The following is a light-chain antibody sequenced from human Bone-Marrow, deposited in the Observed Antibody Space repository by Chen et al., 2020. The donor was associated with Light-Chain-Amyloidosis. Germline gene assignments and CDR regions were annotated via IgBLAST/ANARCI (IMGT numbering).Light chain of an antibody. CDR3: QLYGSSLT. CDR2: GAL. Sequence: EFVLTQSPDPLSVSPGERATLSCRASQSVSGSYLACYRHNTGQAPRLLIYGALYRATGIPHRFSGSGSGTDFTLTISRLEPEDFAVYYCQLYGSSLTFGQGTKVEIK. V-gene: IGKV3-20*01. CDR1: QSVSGSY. J-gene: IGKJ1*01.